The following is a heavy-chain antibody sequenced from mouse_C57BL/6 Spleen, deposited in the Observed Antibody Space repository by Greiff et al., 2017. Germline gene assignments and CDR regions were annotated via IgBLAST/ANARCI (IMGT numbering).Heavy chain of an antibody. V-gene: IGHV1-81*01. CDR3: ARYGFYYDDDGGWFAD. CDR1: GYTFTSYG. J-gene: IGHJ3*01. Sequence: QVQLQQSGAELARPGASVKLSCKASGYTFTSYGISWVKQRTGQGLEWIGEIYPRSGITSYNEKFKGKATLTADKSSSTAYMELRSLTSEDSAVYVCARYGFYYDDDGGWFADWGQGTLVTVSA. D-gene: IGHD2-4*01. CDR2: IYPRSGIT.